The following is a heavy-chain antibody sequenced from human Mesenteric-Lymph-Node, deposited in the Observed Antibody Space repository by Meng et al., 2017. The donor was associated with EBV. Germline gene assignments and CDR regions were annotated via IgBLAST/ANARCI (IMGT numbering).Heavy chain of an antibody. Sequence: QVQLQLGGPGLVKLSQTLSLTCAVYGGCFSGYYWSWIRQPPGKGLEWIGEINHSGSTNYNPSLKSRVTISVDTSKNQFSLKLSSVTAADTAVYYCARRGKVGAGYWGQGTLVTVSS. CDR1: GGCFSGYY. CDR3: ARRGKVGAGY. D-gene: IGHD1-26*01. J-gene: IGHJ4*02. V-gene: IGHV4-34*01. CDR2: INHSGST.